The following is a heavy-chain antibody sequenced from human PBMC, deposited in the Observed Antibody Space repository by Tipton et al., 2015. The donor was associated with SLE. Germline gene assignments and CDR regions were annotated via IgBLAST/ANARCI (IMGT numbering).Heavy chain of an antibody. CDR2: INHSGST. V-gene: IGHV4-34*01. J-gene: IGHJ6*03. Sequence: TLSLTCAVYGGSFSGYYWSWIRQPPGKGLEWIGEINHSGSTKYNPSLKSRVTISVDTSKNQFSLKLSSVTAADTAVYYCARGMGIAAGHYMDVWGKGTTVTVSS. D-gene: IGHD6-13*01. CDR3: ARGMGIAAGHYMDV. CDR1: GGSFSGYY.